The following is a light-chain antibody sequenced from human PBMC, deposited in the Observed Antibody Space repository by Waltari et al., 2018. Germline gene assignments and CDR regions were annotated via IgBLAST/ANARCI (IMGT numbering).Light chain of an antibody. V-gene: IGLV2-8*01. J-gene: IGLJ1*01. CDR2: EVT. Sequence: QSALTQPPSASGSPGQSVTLSCTGPSSDVVGHNFVPWYQQHPGKAPKVIIYEVTKRPSGVPDRFSGSKSGNTASLTVSGLQTEDEADYYCCSYAGSDTPYVFGTGTTVTVL. CDR3: CSYAGSDTPYV. CDR1: SSDVVGHNF.